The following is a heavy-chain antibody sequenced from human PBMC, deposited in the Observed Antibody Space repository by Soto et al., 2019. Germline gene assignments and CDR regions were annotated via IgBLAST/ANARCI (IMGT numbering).Heavy chain of an antibody. CDR3: ARIIGYCRNNDCSWTFDI. CDR2: IDPSDSYI. V-gene: IGHV5-10-1*01. Sequence: PGESLKISCKGSGYSFSSYWITWVRQMPGKGLEWMGRIDPSDSYITYSPSFHGHVTFSVDKSISTAYLHLSSLKASDTAMYYCARIIGYCRNNDCSWTFDIWGQGTTVTVSS. CDR1: GYSFSSYW. D-gene: IGHD2-2*03. J-gene: IGHJ3*02.